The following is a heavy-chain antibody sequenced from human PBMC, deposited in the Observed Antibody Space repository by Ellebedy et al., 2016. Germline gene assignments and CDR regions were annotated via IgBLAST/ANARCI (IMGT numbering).Heavy chain of an antibody. V-gene: IGHV1-69*13. Sequence: SVKVSXXASGGTFSSYAISWVRQAPGQGLEWMGGIIPIFGTANYAQKFQGRVTITADESTSTAYMELSSLRSEDTAVYYCASERLQYSSSYYYYGMDVWGQGTTVTVSS. J-gene: IGHJ6*02. CDR1: GGTFSSYA. CDR3: ASERLQYSSSYYYYGMDV. D-gene: IGHD6-13*01. CDR2: IIPIFGTA.